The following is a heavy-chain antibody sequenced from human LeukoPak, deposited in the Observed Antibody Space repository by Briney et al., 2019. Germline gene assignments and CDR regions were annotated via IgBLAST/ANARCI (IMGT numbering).Heavy chain of an antibody. Sequence: GGSLRLSCATSGFTFSNYAMSWVRQAPGKGLEWVSSISSTSSSTYYVDSVKGRFTISRDNSKNALYLQLNSLRVEDTAIYYCAKDRRPGVIREPDYWGQGTLVTVSS. V-gene: IGHV3-23*01. CDR2: ISSTSSST. D-gene: IGHD2-21*01. CDR3: AKDRRPGVIREPDY. J-gene: IGHJ4*02. CDR1: GFTFSNYA.